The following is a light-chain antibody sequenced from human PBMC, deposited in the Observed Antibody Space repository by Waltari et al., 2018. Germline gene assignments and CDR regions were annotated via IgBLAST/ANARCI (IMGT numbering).Light chain of an antibody. CDR1: QGISRY. V-gene: IGKV1-9*01. CDR3: LQVNSYPVT. Sequence: IQLTQSPLSLSASVGARVTITCRANQGISRYLAWYQQKAGRAPKLLIYGGSTLPNGVPSRFSGSGFGTDFTLTISSLQPEDFATYYCLQVNSYPVTFGPGTTVDIK. CDR2: GGS. J-gene: IGKJ3*01.